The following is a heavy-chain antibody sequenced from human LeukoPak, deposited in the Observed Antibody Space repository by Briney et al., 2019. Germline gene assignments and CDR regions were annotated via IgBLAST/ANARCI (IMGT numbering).Heavy chain of an antibody. V-gene: IGHV4-59*01. CDR2: VYYSGRT. D-gene: IGHD5-12*01. J-gene: IGHJ4*02. CDR3: ARGIDMVATPHFDY. CDR1: GCTLSRFF. Sequence: TLPLTRIVSGCTLSRFFWHWLRQPPGRGLEGIGFVYYSGRTNYNPSLKSRVTISVDTSKNQFSLKLTSVTAADTAIYFCARGIDMVATPHFDYWGQGTLVTVSS.